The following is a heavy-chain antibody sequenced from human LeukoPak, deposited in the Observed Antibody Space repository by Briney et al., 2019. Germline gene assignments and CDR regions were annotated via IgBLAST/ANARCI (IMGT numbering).Heavy chain of an antibody. J-gene: IGHJ2*01. Sequence: KTSETLSLTCTVSGGSISSGGYYWSWIRQPPGKGLEWIGYIYHSGSTYYNPSLKSRVTISVDRSKNQFSLKLSSVTAADTAVYYCARDRMLDGAAALYFDLWGRGTLVTVSS. CDR2: IYHSGST. CDR3: ARDRMLDGAAALYFDL. V-gene: IGHV4-30-2*01. CDR1: GGSISSGGYY. D-gene: IGHD6-13*01.